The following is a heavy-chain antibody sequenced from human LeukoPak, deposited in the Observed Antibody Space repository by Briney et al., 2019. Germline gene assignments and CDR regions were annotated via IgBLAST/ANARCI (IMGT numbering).Heavy chain of an antibody. V-gene: IGHV3-33*01. J-gene: IGHJ4*02. D-gene: IGHD2-15*01. Sequence: GRSLRLSCAASGLTFRSYGMHWVRQAPGKGLEWVAFIWYDGSNKYYADSVKGRFTISRDNSRNTLFLQMNSLRVEDTAVYYCATDRATQYSDYWGQGTLVSVPS. CDR3: ATDRATQYSDY. CDR1: GLTFRSYG. CDR2: IWYDGSNK.